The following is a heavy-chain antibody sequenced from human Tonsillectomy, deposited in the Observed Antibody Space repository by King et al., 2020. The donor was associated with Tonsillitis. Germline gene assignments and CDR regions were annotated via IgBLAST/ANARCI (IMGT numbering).Heavy chain of an antibody. CDR3: ARALLGIDGY. D-gene: IGHD7-27*01. CDR2: ISPKSGGT. V-gene: IGHV1-2*02. CDR1: GYTFTGYY. Sequence: VQLVESGAEVKKPGASVKVSCKASGYTFTGYYLHWVRQAPGQGLEWMGWISPKSGGTNYAQKFQGRVTMTRDTSISTVYMELSSLRPDDTAVYYCARALLGIDGYWGQGTLVTVSS. J-gene: IGHJ4*02.